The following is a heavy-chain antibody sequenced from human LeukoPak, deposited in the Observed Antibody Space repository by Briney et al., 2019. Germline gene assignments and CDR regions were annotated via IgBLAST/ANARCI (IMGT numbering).Heavy chain of an antibody. CDR3: ARVSGRTGRFDP. J-gene: IGHJ5*02. CDR2: INPSGGST. Sequence: GASVKVSCKASGYTFTSYYMHWVRQAPGQGLEWMGIINPSGGSTSYAQKFQGRVTMTRDMSTSTVYMELSSLRSGDTAVYYCARVSGRTGRFDPWGQGTLVTVSS. V-gene: IGHV1-46*01. CDR1: GYTFTSYY. D-gene: IGHD1-1*01.